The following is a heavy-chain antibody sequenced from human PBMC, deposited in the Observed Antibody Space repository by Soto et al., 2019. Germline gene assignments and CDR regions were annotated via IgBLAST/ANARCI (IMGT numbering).Heavy chain of an antibody. CDR2: IYYSGST. J-gene: IGHJ4*02. CDR3: ARLQGNIVVVPAAIGH. V-gene: IGHV4-39*01. Sequence: QLQLQESGPGLVKPSETLSLTCTVSGGSISSSSYYWGWIRQPPGKGLEWIGSIYYSGSTYYNPSIKSRVTISVDTSKNQFSLKLSSVTAADTAVYYCARLQGNIVVVPAAIGHWGQGTLVTVSS. D-gene: IGHD2-2*02. CDR1: GGSISSSSYY.